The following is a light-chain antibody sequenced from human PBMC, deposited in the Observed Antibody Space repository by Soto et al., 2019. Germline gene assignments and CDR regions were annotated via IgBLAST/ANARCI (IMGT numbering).Light chain of an antibody. J-gene: IGLJ3*02. CDR3: SSYKFSTTLRV. CDR1: TNDIGSYNY. V-gene: IGLV2-14*01. Sequence: TQPASVSGSPGQSITLSCAGTTNDIGSYNYVSWFQQHPGEAPKLIIFEVTHRPSGITTRFSGSKSGNTASLTISDLQAEDEALYYCSSYKFSTTLRVFGGGTKLTVL. CDR2: EVT.